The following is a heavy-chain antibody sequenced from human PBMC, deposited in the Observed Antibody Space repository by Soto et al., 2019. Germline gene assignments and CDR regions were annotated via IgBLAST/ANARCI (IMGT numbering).Heavy chain of an antibody. CDR1: GFTFTSSA. D-gene: IGHD3-22*01. V-gene: IGHV1-58*01. CDR3: AAAPGTGTYYYDSSGYPDAFDI. Sequence: SVKVSCKASGFTFTSSAVQWVRQARGQRLEWKGWIVVGSGNTNYAQKFQERVTITRDMSTSTAYMELSSLRSEDTAVYYCAAAPGTGTYYYDSSGYPDAFDIWGQGTMVTVSS. CDR2: IVVGSGNT. J-gene: IGHJ3*02.